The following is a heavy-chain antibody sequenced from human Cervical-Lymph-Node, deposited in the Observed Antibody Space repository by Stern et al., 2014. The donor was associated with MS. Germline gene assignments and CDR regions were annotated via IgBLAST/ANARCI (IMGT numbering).Heavy chain of an antibody. D-gene: IGHD1-7*01. J-gene: IGHJ5*02. CDR3: ARAVRELGT. V-gene: IGHV3-7*01. CDR2: IKTDGSEK. Sequence: VQLVESGGGLVQPGESLRLSCAVSGFTFSNYWMTWVRQAPGKGLEWVASIKTDGSEKAYVGYVKGRFTISRDNAKNSLYLQMNSLRAEDTAVYYCARAVRELGTWGQGTLVTVSS. CDR1: GFTFSNYW.